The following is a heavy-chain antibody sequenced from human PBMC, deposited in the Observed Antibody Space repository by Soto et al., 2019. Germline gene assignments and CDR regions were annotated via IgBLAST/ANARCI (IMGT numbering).Heavy chain of an antibody. V-gene: IGHV3-30*18. CDR3: AKGGYSSGWYTGY. J-gene: IGHJ4*02. D-gene: IGHD6-19*01. CDR1: GFTFSSYG. Sequence: QVQLVESGGGVVQPGRSLRLSCAASGFTFSSYGMHWVRQAPGKGLGWVAVISYDGSNKYYADSVKGRFTISRDNSKNTLYLQMNSLRAEDTAVYYCAKGGYSSGWYTGYWGQGTLVTVSS. CDR2: ISYDGSNK.